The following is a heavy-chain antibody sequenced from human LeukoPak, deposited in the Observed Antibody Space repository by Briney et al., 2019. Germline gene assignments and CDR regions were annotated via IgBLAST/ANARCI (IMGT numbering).Heavy chain of an antibody. CDR1: GFTFISYW. Sequence: GGPLRLSCAASGFTFISYWMHWVRQAPGKGLVWVSRINSDGSSTSYADSVKGRFTISRDNAKNTLYLQMNSLRAEDTAVYYCARVSYDILTGGFDYWGQGALVTVSS. V-gene: IGHV3-74*01. CDR3: ARVSYDILTGGFDY. J-gene: IGHJ4*02. CDR2: INSDGSST. D-gene: IGHD3-9*01.